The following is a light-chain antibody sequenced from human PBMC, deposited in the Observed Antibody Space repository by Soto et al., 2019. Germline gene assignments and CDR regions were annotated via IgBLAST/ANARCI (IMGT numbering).Light chain of an antibody. J-gene: IGKJ1*01. CDR2: AAS. V-gene: IGKV1-17*03. CDR3: LQHYRYPRT. CDR1: QGIDDY. Sequence: DIQMTQSPSAMSASVGDRITITCRASQGIDDYLAWFQHKPGKAPKRLIYAASRLQSGVPSRFSGSGSGTEFTLTISSLQPDDFATYGCLQHYRYPRTFGQGTMVEIK.